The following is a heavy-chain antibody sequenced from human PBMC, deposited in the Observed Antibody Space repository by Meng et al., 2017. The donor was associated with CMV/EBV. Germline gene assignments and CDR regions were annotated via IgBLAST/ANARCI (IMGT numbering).Heavy chain of an antibody. CDR2: ISSSGSTI. CDR1: GFTFSDYY. D-gene: IGHD4-11*01. V-gene: IGHV3-11*01. J-gene: IGHJ6*02. Sequence: GESLKISCAASGFTFSDYYMSWIRQAPGKGLEWVSYISSSGSTIYYADSVKGRFTISRDNAKNSLYLQMNSLRAEDTAVYYCARDRYGNYRYYYGLDVWGQGTTVTVSS. CDR3: ARDRYGNYRYYYGLDV.